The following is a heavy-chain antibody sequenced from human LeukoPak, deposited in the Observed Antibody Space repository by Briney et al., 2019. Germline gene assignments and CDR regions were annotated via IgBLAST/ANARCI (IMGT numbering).Heavy chain of an antibody. CDR1: GYTFNHHG. D-gene: IGHD6-19*01. Sequence: ASVHVSCKASGYTFNHHGISWVRQAPGQGLEWMGWISCYNGDTNYAQKFQGRVTMSTATSTSTAYMELTGLRSDDTAVYYCMRDPTNTSGRYAYFDYWGQGTLVTVS. V-gene: IGHV1-18*01. CDR2: ISCYNGDT. J-gene: IGHJ4*02. CDR3: MRDPTNTSGRYAYFDY.